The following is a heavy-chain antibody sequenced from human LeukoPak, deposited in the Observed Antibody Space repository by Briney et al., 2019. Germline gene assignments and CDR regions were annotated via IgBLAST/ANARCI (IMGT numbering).Heavy chain of an antibody. J-gene: IGHJ4*02. V-gene: IGHV4-59*01. CDR1: GGSISSYY. Sequence: SETLSLTCTVSGGSISSYYWSWIRQPPGKGLEWIGYIYYSGSTNYSPSLKSRVTISVDTSKNQFSLKLSSVTAADTAVYYCARDYGDYGFDYWGQGTLVTVSS. CDR2: IYYSGST. CDR3: ARDYGDYGFDY. D-gene: IGHD4-17*01.